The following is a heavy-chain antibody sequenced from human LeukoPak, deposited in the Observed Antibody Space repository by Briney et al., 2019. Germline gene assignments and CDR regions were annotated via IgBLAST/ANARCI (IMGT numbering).Heavy chain of an antibody. CDR2: IHYSGST. J-gene: IGHJ4*02. CDR1: GGAISSYY. D-gene: IGHD3-22*01. CDR3: ARGSYSDSSGYYFSSVEYYFDY. Sequence: PSETLSLTCAVSGGAISSYYCSWIRQPPGKGLEWIGSIHYSGSTYYNPSLKSRVTISVDTSKNQFSLKLSSVTAADTAVYYCARGSYSDSSGYYFSSVEYYFDYWGQGTLVTVSS. V-gene: IGHV4-39*01.